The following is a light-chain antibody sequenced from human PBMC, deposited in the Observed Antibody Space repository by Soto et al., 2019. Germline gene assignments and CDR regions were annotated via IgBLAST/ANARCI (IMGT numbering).Light chain of an antibody. V-gene: IGLV2-8*01. CDR1: SSDVGGNKF. CDR3: AAWDDSLDVVL. Sequence: QSALTQPPSASGSPGQSVTISCTGTSSDVGGNKFVSWYQQHPGKAPRLIIYEVNRRPSGVPDRFSGSKSGNTASLTVSGLQDEDEADYYCAAWDDSLDVVLFGGGTKLTVL. CDR2: EVN. J-gene: IGLJ2*01.